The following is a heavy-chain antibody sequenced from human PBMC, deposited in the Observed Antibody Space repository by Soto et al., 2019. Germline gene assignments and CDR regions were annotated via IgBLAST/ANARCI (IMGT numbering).Heavy chain of an antibody. V-gene: IGHV1-46*01. CDR1: GYTFTNYY. Sequence: ASVKVSCKASGYTFTNYYSHWVRQAPGQGLEWMGIINPKGGSASYAQKLQGRVTMTRDTSTSTVYLEVSSLRSEDTAVYYCTTDKYYDGKGYYYGFVYWGQGTLVTVSS. D-gene: IGHD3-22*01. CDR3: TTDKYYDGKGYYYGFVY. CDR2: INPKGGSA. J-gene: IGHJ4*02.